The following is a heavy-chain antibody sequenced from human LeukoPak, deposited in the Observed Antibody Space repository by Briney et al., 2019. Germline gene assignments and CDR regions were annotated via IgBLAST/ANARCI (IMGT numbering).Heavy chain of an antibody. CDR1: GFTFGNHG. CDR3: ARDRGKDYFDY. J-gene: IGHJ4*02. D-gene: IGHD3-10*01. Sequence: PGRSLRLSCVASGFTFGNHGMHWVRQAPGKGLEWVALIYYDGTIKNYVDSVKGRFTISRDNSKNTLSLQMNSLRADDTAVYYCARDRGKDYFDYWGQGTLVTVSS. CDR2: IYYDGTIK. V-gene: IGHV3-33*01.